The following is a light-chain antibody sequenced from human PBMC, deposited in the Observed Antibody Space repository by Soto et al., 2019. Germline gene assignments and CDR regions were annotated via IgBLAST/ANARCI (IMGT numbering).Light chain of an antibody. V-gene: IGLV2-8*01. J-gene: IGLJ1*01. CDR1: SSDVGGYNF. CDR3: SSYAGSNNYV. CDR2: EVS. Sequence: QSALAQSPSASGSPGQSVTISCTGTSSDVGGYNFVSWYQQHPGKAPKLMIYEVSKRPSGVPDRFSGSKSGNTASLTVPGLQAEDEANYYCSSYAGSNNYVFGTGTKVTVL.